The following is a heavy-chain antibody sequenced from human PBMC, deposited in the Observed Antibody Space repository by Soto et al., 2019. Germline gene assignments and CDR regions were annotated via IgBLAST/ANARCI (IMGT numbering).Heavy chain of an antibody. D-gene: IGHD2-15*01. CDR1: GFSVTYTY. Sequence: EVQLVESGGGLVQPGGSLRLSCAASGFSVTYTYMSWIRQAPGKGLEWVSVIYSGGRTFYADSVRGRFTISRDEGKNTHYPLIHSLRPEDTAVYFCARSDCSSGSCPNWFDPWGQGTPVIVSS. V-gene: IGHV3-66*01. J-gene: IGHJ5*02. CDR3: ARSDCSSGSCPNWFDP. CDR2: IYSGGRT.